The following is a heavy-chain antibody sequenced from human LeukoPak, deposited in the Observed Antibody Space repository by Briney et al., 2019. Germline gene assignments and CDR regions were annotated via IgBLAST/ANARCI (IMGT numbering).Heavy chain of an antibody. CDR3: TTVERWLLRSSPY. CDR1: GFTFSNAW. D-gene: IGHD5-24*01. CDR2: IETKTDGGTT. J-gene: IGHJ4*02. Sequence: GGSLRLSCAASGFTFSNAWMTWVRQAPGKGLEWVGRIETKTDGGTTNYAAPVKGRFTISRDDSKNTLYLQMNSLKTDDTAVYYCTTVERWLLRSSPYWGQGTLVTVSS. V-gene: IGHV3-15*04.